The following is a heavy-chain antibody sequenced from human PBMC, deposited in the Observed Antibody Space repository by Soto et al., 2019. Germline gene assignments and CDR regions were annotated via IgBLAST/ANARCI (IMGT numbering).Heavy chain of an antibody. D-gene: IGHD4-17*01. V-gene: IGHV1-58*01. CDR3: AIYGGNSVYFDY. J-gene: IGHJ4*02. Sequence: ASVKVSCKTSGCTFSSSAVHWGRQARGHRLQWIGWIDVGSANANYAQMLQERVTISVDTSKNQFSLKLSSVTAADTAVYYCAIYGGNSVYFDYWGQGTLVTVSS. CDR1: GCTFSSSA. CDR2: IDVGSANA.